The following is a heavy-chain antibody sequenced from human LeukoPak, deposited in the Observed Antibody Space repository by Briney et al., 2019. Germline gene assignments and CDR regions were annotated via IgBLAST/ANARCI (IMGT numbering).Heavy chain of an antibody. CDR3: ARGSSILDY. CDR2: VNHSGTT. Sequence: SETLSLTCTVSGDSISYGFYPWSWIRQSPGRGLEWIGSVNHSGTTYKNPSLKSRVTMSVDTSENQFSLRLNSVTVADTAVYFCARGSSILDYWGQGALVIVSS. CDR1: GDSISYGFYP. D-gene: IGHD6-13*01. V-gene: IGHV4-39*07. J-gene: IGHJ4*02.